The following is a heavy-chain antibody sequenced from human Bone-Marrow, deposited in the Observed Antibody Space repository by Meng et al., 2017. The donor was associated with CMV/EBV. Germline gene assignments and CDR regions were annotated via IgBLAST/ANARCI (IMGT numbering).Heavy chain of an antibody. V-gene: IGHV3-30*02. CDR3: AKDSITMVRGVKAVIHYYFDY. D-gene: IGHD3-10*01. CDR1: GLTFSNYG. CDR2: IRYDGSNK. Sequence: GESLKISCAASGLTFSNYGMHWVRQAPGKGLEWVAFIRYDGSNKYYADSVKGRFTISRDNSKNTLYLQMNSLRAEDTAVYYCAKDSITMVRGVKAVIHYYFDYWGQGTLVTVSS. J-gene: IGHJ4*02.